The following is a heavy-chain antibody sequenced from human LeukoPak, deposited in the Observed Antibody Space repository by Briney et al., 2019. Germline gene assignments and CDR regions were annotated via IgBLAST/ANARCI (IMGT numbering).Heavy chain of an antibody. J-gene: IGHJ4*02. V-gene: IGHV4-61*02. CDR2: IYTSGTT. D-gene: IGHD6-19*01. CDR1: GGSISSGRYY. Sequence: SQTLSLTCTVSGGSISSGRYYWSWIRQPAGKGLEWIGRIYTSGTTNYNSSLRSRVTISLDTSKNQFSLRLRSVTAADTAVHYCARAPAPHISGSDYHFDYWGQGTLVTVSS. CDR3: ARAPAPHISGSDYHFDY.